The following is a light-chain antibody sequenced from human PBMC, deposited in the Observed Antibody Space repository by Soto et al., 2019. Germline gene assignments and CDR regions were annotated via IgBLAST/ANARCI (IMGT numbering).Light chain of an antibody. Sequence: IHLTLSASFLSAYVGDRVTISCRASQDIKSYLAWYQQKLGKAPKFMIYPASTLQSGVPSRFSGSGYGTEFTLTISSLQTEDFATYHCQQVNVYPITFGQGTRLEIK. V-gene: IGKV1-9*01. CDR1: QDIKSY. CDR2: PAS. CDR3: QQVNVYPIT. J-gene: IGKJ5*01.